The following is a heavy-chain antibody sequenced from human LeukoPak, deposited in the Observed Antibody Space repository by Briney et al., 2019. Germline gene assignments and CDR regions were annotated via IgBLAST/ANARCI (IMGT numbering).Heavy chain of an antibody. J-gene: IGHJ3*02. Sequence: GGSLRLSCAASGFTVSSYSMSWVRQAPGKGLEWVSSISSGSTYIYYADSMKGRFTISRDNAKNSLYLQMNTLRAEDTAVYYCARDRIYSGIYHDTFDIWGHGTVVTVSS. V-gene: IGHV3-21*01. D-gene: IGHD1-26*01. CDR1: GFTVSSYS. CDR3: ARDRIYSGIYHDTFDI. CDR2: ISSGSTYI.